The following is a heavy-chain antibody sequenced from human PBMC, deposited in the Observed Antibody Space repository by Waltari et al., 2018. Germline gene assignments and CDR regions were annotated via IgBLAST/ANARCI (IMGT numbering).Heavy chain of an antibody. CDR3: ARGPTDYDFWSGYFGWAFAFDI. V-gene: IGHV1-8*01. J-gene: IGHJ3*02. Sequence: QVQLVQSGAEVKKPGASVKVSCKASGYPFTSYDINWVRQATGQGLEWMGWMNPNSGNTGYAQKFQGRVTMTRNTSISTAYMELSSLRSEDTAVYYCARGPTDYDFWSGYFGWAFAFDIWGQGTMVTVSS. CDR2: MNPNSGNT. D-gene: IGHD3-3*01. CDR1: GYPFTSYD.